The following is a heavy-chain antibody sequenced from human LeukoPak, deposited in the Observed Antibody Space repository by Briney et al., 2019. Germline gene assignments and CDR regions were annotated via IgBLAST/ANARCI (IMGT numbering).Heavy chain of an antibody. CDR3: ATQLYFDS. D-gene: IGHD1-1*01. J-gene: IGHJ4*02. V-gene: IGHV4-34*01. CDR1: GGSFSDHY. CDR2: INHSGST. Sequence: SETLSLTCALYGGSFSDHYWSWIRQPPGKGLQWIGEINHSGSTHYNPSLKSRVTISVDTTKNQFSLKLSSVTAADTAVYYCATQLYFDSWGQGTLVTVSS.